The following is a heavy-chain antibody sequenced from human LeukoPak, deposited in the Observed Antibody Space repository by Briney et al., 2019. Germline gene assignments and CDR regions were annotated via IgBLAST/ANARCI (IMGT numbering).Heavy chain of an antibody. J-gene: IGHJ4*02. V-gene: IGHV4-59*08. Sequence: SETLSLTCTVSGGSISSYYWSWIRQPPGKGLEWIGYIYYSGSTNYNPSLKSRVTISVDTSKNQFSLTLASVTAADTAMYYCAKTYFYDTSQSYYFDYWSQGTLVTVSS. D-gene: IGHD3-22*01. CDR2: IYYSGST. CDR1: GGSISSYY. CDR3: AKTYFYDTSQSYYFDY.